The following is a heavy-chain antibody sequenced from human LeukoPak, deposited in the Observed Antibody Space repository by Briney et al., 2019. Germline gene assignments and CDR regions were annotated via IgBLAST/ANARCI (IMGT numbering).Heavy chain of an antibody. V-gene: IGHV3-23*01. D-gene: IGHD6-13*01. Sequence: PGGSLRLSCAASGFTFSSYAMSWVRQAPGKGLEWVSAISGSGGSTYYADSVKGRFTISRDNSKNTLYLQMNSLRAEDTAVYYCARGAGSQYYHYYGMDVWGQGTTVTVSS. CDR3: ARGAGSQYYHYYGMDV. CDR2: ISGSGGST. CDR1: GFTFSSYA. J-gene: IGHJ6*02.